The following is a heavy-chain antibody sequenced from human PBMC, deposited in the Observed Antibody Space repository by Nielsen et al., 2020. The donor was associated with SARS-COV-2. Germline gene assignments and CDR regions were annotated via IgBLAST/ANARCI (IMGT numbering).Heavy chain of an antibody. CDR3: ARGAVAGTYYYYYYMDV. Sequence: SVKVSCKASGGTFSSYAISWVRQAPGQGLEWMGGIIPIFGTANYTQKFQGRVTITADESTSTAYMELSSPRSEDTAVYYCARGAVAGTYYYYYYMDVWGKGTTVTVSS. V-gene: IGHV1-69*13. J-gene: IGHJ6*03. D-gene: IGHD6-19*01. CDR1: GGTFSSYA. CDR2: IIPIFGTA.